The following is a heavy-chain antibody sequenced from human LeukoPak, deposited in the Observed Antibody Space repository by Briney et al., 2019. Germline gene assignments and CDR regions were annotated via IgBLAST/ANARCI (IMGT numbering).Heavy chain of an antibody. V-gene: IGHV3-21*01. J-gene: IGHJ4*02. CDR3: ASGILDYDFWSGSLYFDY. CDR1: GFTFSSYS. CDR2: ISSSSSYI. Sequence: GGSLRLSCAASGFTFSSYSMNWVRQAPGKGLEWVSSISSSSSYIYYADSVKGRFTISRDNAKNSLYQQMNSLRAEDTAVYYCASGILDYDFWSGSLYFDYWGQGTLVTVSS. D-gene: IGHD3-3*01.